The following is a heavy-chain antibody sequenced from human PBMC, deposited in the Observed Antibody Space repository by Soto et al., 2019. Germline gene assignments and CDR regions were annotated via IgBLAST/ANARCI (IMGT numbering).Heavy chain of an antibody. CDR2: IFTRDSET. CDR3: ARGYFDSGHGYDL. CDR1: GHLFNNHW. Sequence: GESLKISCKGPGHLFNNHWIGWARQTPGKGLEWMGLIFTRDSETKTSPSFQGHVSFSVDNSINTVYLQWTSLKTTDTGIYFCARGYFDSGHGYDLWGQGTLVTVSS. D-gene: IGHD3-10*01. V-gene: IGHV5-51*01. J-gene: IGHJ5*02.